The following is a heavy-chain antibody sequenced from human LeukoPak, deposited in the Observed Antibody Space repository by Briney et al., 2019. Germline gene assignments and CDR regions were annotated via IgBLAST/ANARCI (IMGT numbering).Heavy chain of an antibody. D-gene: IGHD4-11*01. CDR1: GFTFSSYA. CDR3: ARVDYSNYGLGAFDI. J-gene: IGHJ3*02. V-gene: IGHV3-23*01. CDR2: ISGSGGST. Sequence: GGSLRLSCAASGFTFSSYAMSRVRQAPGKGLEWVSAISGSGGSTYYADSVKGRFTISRDNAKNSLYLQMNSLRAEDTAVYYCARVDYSNYGLGAFDIWGQGTMVTVSS.